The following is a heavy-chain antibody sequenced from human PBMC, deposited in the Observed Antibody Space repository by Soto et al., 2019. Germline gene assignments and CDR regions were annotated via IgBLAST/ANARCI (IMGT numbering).Heavy chain of an antibody. CDR3: ARASSSWSLYYYYYGMDV. CDR1: GYSVSSGYY. V-gene: IGHV4-38-2*01. CDR2: IYHSGST. Sequence: LYLTCAVSGYSVSSGYYWGWIRQPPGKGLEWIGSIYHSGSTYYNPSLKSRVTISVDTSKNQFSLKLSSVTAADTAVYYCARASSSWSLYYYYYGMDVWGQGTTVTVSS. D-gene: IGHD6-13*01. J-gene: IGHJ6*02.